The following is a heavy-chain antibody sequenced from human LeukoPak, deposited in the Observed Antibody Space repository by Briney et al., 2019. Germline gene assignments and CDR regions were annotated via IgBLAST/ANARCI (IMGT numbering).Heavy chain of an antibody. V-gene: IGHV3-13*03. J-gene: IGHJ4*02. Sequence: GGSLRLSCAACGFTFSSYDMHWVRQATGKGLEWVSAIGTAGDTYYPGSVKGQFTISRENAKNSLYLQMNSLRAGDTAVYYCARNTTPIVFDYWGQGTLVTVSS. CDR2: IGTAGDT. CDR3: ARNTTPIVFDY. CDR1: GFTFSSYD. D-gene: IGHD1-26*01.